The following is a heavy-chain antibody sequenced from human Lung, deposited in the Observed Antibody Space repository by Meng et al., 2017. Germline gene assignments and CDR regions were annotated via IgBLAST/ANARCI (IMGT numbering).Heavy chain of an antibody. CDR1: GFTFNNYN. V-gene: IGHV3-21*06. Sequence: EVQLVESGGGLVKPGGSVRLSCAASGFTFNNYNMNWVRQAPGKGLEWVSSISSSRSYIFYADSVKGRFTSSRDNAKSSLYLQMNSLRAEDTAVYYCAGQGGHILTGYYLDSWGQGTLVTVSS. D-gene: IGHD3-9*01. CDR2: ISSSRSYI. CDR3: AGQGGHILTGYYLDS. J-gene: IGHJ4*02.